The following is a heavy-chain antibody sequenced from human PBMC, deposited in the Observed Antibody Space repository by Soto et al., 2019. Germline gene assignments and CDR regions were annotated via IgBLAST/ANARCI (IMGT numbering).Heavy chain of an antibody. CDR3: AREGGYCSSTSCSTGFDY. CDR1: GFTVSSNY. CDR2: IYSGGST. D-gene: IGHD2-2*01. V-gene: IGHV3-66*01. Sequence: GGSLRLSCAASGFTVSSNYMSWVRQAPGKGLEWVSVIYSGGSTYYADSVKGRFTISRDNSKNTLYLQMNSLRAEDTAVYYCAREGGYCSSTSCSTGFDYWGQGTLVTVSS. J-gene: IGHJ4*02.